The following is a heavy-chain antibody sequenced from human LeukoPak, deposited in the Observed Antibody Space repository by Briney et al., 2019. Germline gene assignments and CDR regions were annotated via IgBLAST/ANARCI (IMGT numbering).Heavy chain of an antibody. V-gene: IGHV4-30-2*01. CDR2: IYHSGST. CDR1: GGSISSGGYS. Sequence: SETLSLTCAVSGGSISSGGYSWSWIRQPPGKGLEWIGYIYHSGSTYYNSSLKSRVTISVDRSKNQFSLKLSSVTAADTAVYYCARAPYCGGDCYSGARFDPWGQGTLVTVSS. D-gene: IGHD2-21*02. CDR3: ARAPYCGGDCYSGARFDP. J-gene: IGHJ5*02.